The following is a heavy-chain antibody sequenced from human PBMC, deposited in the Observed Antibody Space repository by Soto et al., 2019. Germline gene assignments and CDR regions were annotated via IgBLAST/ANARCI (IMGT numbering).Heavy chain of an antibody. V-gene: IGHV3-21*01. CDR2: ISSSSYI. CDR1: GFTFSSYS. Sequence: GGSLRLSCAASGFTFSSYSMNWVRQAPGKGLEWVSSISSSSYIYYADSVKGRFTISRDNSKNTLYLQMNSLRAEDTAVYYCAKGRFTIFGVGGMDVWGQGTTVTVSS. J-gene: IGHJ6*02. CDR3: AKGRFTIFGVGGMDV. D-gene: IGHD3-3*01.